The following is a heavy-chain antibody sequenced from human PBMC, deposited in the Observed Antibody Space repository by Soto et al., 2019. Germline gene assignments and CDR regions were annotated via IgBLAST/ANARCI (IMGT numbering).Heavy chain of an antibody. Sequence: RLSCAASGFTFDDYAMHWVRQVPGKGLEWVSGINWNSGSIGYGDSVKGRFAISRDNAKNSLHLQMNSLSAEDTAFYYCVKDESINWYSGHFRHWGQGXLVTVSS. V-gene: IGHV3-9*01. CDR3: VKDESINWYSGHFRH. D-gene: IGHD6-13*01. CDR1: GFTFDDYA. J-gene: IGHJ1*01. CDR2: INWNSGSI.